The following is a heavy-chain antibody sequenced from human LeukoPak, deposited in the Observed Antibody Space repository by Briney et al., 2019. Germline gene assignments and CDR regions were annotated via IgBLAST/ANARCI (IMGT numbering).Heavy chain of an antibody. Sequence: KSSETLSLTCAVYGGSFSGYYWSWIRQPPGKGLEWIGEINHSGSTNYNPSLKSRVTISVDTSKNQFSLKLSSVTAADTAVYYCARGPRVTMVRGVIIPFDYWGQGTLVTVSS. V-gene: IGHV4-34*01. D-gene: IGHD3-10*01. CDR1: GGSFSGYY. CDR3: ARGPRVTMVRGVIIPFDY. CDR2: INHSGST. J-gene: IGHJ4*02.